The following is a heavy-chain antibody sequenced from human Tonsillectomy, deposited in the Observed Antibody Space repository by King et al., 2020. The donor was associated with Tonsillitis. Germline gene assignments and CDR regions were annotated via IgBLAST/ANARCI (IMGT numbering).Heavy chain of an antibody. V-gene: IGHV3-48*02. J-gene: IGHJ6*02. D-gene: IGHD4/OR15-4a*01. CDR2: ISSSSSTI. CDR1: GFTFSSYS. Sequence: VQLVESGGGLVQPGGSLRLSCAASGFTFSSYSMNWVRQAPGKGLEWVSYISSSSSTIYYADSVTGRFTISRDNAKNSLYLQMNSLRDEDTAVYYCARDWAKGYYYYGMDVWGQGTTVTVSS. CDR3: ARDWAKGYYYYGMDV.